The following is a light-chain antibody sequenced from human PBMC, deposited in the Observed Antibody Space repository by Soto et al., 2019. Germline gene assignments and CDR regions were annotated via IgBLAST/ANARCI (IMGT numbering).Light chain of an antibody. Sequence: IPMTQSPSSVSASVGDSVTITCRASQLISSWLAWYQVKPGKAPKLLIYGASNRESGVPSRFSGSESGTLFTLTINSLQPEDFATYYCQQASSFPLTFCGGTTVEI. J-gene: IGKJ4*01. CDR2: GAS. CDR1: QLISSW. V-gene: IGKV1-12*01. CDR3: QQASSFPLT.